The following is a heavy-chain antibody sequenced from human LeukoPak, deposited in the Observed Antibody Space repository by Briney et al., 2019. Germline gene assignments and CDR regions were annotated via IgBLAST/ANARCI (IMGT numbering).Heavy chain of an antibody. Sequence: ASVKVSCKASGGTFSGYTISWVRQAPGQGLEWMGRIIPILGIANYAQKFQGRVTITADKSTSTAYMELSSLRSEDTAVYYCARRSSALDAFDIWGQGTMVTVSS. V-gene: IGHV1-69*02. D-gene: IGHD6-25*01. CDR2: IIPILGIA. CDR3: ARRSSALDAFDI. J-gene: IGHJ3*02. CDR1: GGTFSGYT.